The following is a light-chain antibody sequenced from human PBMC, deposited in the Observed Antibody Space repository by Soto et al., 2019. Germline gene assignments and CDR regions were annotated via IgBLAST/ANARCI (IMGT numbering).Light chain of an antibody. Sequence: QSVLTQPPSASGTPGQRVTISCSGSSSNIRSNTVNWYQQFPGTAPKLLIYSNNQRPSGVPGRFSGSKSGTSASLAISGLQSEDEADYYCAAWDDSLNGPVFGGGTKLTVL. V-gene: IGLV1-44*01. CDR1: SSNIRSNT. J-gene: IGLJ2*01. CDR3: AAWDDSLNGPV. CDR2: SNN.